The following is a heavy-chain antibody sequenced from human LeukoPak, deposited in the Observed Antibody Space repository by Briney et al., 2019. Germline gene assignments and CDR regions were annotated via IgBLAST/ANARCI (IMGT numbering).Heavy chain of an antibody. J-gene: IGHJ4*02. CDR2: IIPIFGTA. V-gene: IGHV1-69*13. Sequence: GASVKVSCKASGGTFSSYAISWVRQAPGQGLEWMGGIIPIFGTANYAQKFQGRVTITADESTSTAYMELSSLRSEDTAVYYCARAYYYDPSGYSVHFDTWGQGTLVTVSS. CDR1: GGTFSSYA. CDR3: ARAYYYDPSGYSVHFDT. D-gene: IGHD3-22*01.